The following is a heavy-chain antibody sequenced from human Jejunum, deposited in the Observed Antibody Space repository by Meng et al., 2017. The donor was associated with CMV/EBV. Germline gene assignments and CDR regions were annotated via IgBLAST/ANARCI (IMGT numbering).Heavy chain of an antibody. Sequence: GSFSSYRISWVRPAPGHGLEWMGRVIPLNGITNYAQKFQGRVTITADKSTGTAYMELSSLRSDDTAVYYCARDLRTYYYDTSGYYYWGQGTLVTVSS. CDR3: ARDLRTYYYDTSGYYY. D-gene: IGHD3-22*01. V-gene: IGHV1-69*04. CDR2: VIPLNGIT. CDR1: GSFSSYR. J-gene: IGHJ4*02.